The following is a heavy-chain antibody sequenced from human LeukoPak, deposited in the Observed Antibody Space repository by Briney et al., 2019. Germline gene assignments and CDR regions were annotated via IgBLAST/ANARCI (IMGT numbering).Heavy chain of an antibody. J-gene: IGHJ6*03. CDR3: ARGPSYLPLTHYYYMDV. CDR1: GGSISSSTTYY. V-gene: IGHV4-39*01. D-gene: IGHD4/OR15-4a*01. CDR2: IYYSGNT. Sequence: SEILSLSCTVSGGSISSSTTYYWGWIRQPPGKGLEWIGSIYYSGNTYCNPYLKSRVTISVDTSKKQFSLKLSSVTAADTAVYYCARGPSYLPLTHYYYMDVWGKGTTVTVSS.